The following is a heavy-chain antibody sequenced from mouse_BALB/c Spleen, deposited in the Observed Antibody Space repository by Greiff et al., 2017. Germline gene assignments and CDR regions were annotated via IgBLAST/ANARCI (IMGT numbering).Heavy chain of an antibody. CDR2: SRNKANDYTT. J-gene: IGHJ1*01. D-gene: IGHD4-1*01. CDR1: GFTFSDFY. CDR3: TRVPNWDDWYFDV. Sequence: EVNVVESGGGLVQPGGSLRLSCATSGFTFSDFYMEWVRQPPGKRLEWIAASRNKANDYTTEYSATVKGRFIVSRDTSQSILYLQMNALRAEDTAIYYCTRVPNWDDWYFDVWGAGTTVTVSS. V-gene: IGHV7-1*02.